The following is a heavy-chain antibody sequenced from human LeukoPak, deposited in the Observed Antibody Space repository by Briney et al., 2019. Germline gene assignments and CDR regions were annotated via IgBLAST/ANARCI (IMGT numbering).Heavy chain of an antibody. Sequence: GGSLRLSCAASGFTFSSYWMHWVRQAPGKGLVWVSRINTDGSSTTYADSVKGRFTVSRDNAKNTLYLQMNSLRAEDTAVYYCARVWGSTGDLNYWGQGTLVTVSS. CDR3: ARVWGSTGDLNY. J-gene: IGHJ4*02. D-gene: IGHD7-27*01. CDR1: GFTFSSYW. V-gene: IGHV3-74*01. CDR2: INTDGSST.